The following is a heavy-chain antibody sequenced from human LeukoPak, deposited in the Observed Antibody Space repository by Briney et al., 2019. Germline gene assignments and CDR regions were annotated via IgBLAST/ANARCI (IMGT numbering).Heavy chain of an antibody. D-gene: IGHD2-21*01. Sequence: SETLSHTCTVSGGSISSGGYYWSWIRQHPGKGLEWIGYIYYSGSTYYNPSLKSRVTISVDTSKNQFSLKLSSVTAADTAVYYCARDGDEYFDYWGQGTLVTVSS. J-gene: IGHJ4*02. CDR3: ARDGDEYFDY. CDR1: GGSISSGGYY. CDR2: IYYSGST. V-gene: IGHV4-31*03.